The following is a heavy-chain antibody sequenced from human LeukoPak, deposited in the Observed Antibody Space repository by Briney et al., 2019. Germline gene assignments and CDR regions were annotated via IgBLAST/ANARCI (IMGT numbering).Heavy chain of an antibody. J-gene: IGHJ4*02. D-gene: IGHD2-15*01. CDR2: ISGSDDST. CDR3: AKALGYCSGGSCRPLLDY. CDR1: GFTFSSYA. Sequence: GGSLRLSCAASGFTFSSYAMSWVRQAPGTGLEWVSIISGSDDSTYYADSVKGRFTISRDNSKNTLYLQMNSLRAEDTAVYYCAKALGYCSGGSCRPLLDYWGQGPLVPVSS. V-gene: IGHV3-23*01.